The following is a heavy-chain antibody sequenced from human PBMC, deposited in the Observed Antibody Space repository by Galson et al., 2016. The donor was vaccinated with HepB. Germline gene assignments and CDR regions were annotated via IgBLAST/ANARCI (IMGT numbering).Heavy chain of an antibody. CDR1: GGPITSVGSY. CDR2: VYYSGTT. D-gene: IGHD5-18*01. V-gene: IGHV4-31*03. Sequence: TLSLTCTVSGGPITSVGSYWNWIRQHPGKGLEWIALVYYSGTTYYNPSLKSRVNISLDTSNNHFSLNLGSVGAADTAVYYCARGLDSAKLGYWGQETLVTVSS. CDR3: ARGLDSAKLGY. J-gene: IGHJ4*02.